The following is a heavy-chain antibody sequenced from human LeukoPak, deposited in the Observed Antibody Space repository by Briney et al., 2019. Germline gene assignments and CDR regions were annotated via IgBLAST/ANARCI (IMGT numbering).Heavy chain of an antibody. Sequence: ASVKVSCKASGYTFTSYGISWVRQAPGQGLEWMGIINPSGGSTSYAQKFQGRVTMTRDTSTSTVYMELSSLRSEDTAVYYCARENWATDSSGSFDYWGQGTLVTVSS. V-gene: IGHV1-46*01. CDR2: INPSGGST. D-gene: IGHD3-22*01. CDR1: GYTFTSYG. CDR3: ARENWATDSSGSFDY. J-gene: IGHJ4*02.